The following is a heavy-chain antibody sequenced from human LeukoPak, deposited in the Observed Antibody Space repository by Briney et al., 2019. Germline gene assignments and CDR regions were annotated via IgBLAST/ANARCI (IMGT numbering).Heavy chain of an antibody. CDR2: ISYDGSNK. V-gene: IGHV3-30*18. CDR3: AKDRAAAGEIDY. Sequence: PGRSRRLSCAASGFTFSSYGMHWVRQAPGKGLEWVAVISYDGSNKYYADSVKGRFTISRDNSKNTLYLQMNSLRAEDTAVYYCAKDRAAAGEIDYWGQGTLVTVSS. CDR1: GFTFSSYG. D-gene: IGHD6-13*01. J-gene: IGHJ4*02.